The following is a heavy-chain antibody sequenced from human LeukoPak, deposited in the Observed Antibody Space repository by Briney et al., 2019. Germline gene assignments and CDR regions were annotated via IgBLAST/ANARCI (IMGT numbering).Heavy chain of an antibody. V-gene: IGHV3-9*01. CDR3: AKDAVYYHDSSGHFDY. Sequence: PGGSLRLSCAASGFTFDDYATHWVRQAPGKGLEWASGISWNSGSIGYADSVKGRFTISRDNAKNSLYLQMNSLRAEDTALYYCAKDAVYYHDSSGHFDYWGQGTLVTVSS. CDR2: ISWNSGSI. D-gene: IGHD3-22*01. J-gene: IGHJ4*02. CDR1: GFTFDDYA.